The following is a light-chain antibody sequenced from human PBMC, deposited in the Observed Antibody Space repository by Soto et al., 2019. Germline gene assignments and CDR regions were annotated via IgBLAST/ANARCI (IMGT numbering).Light chain of an antibody. J-gene: IGKJ1*01. CDR3: QQYASSPQT. CDR2: DAS. CDR1: QSVSSC. Sequence: EIVLTQSPATLSLSPGERATLSCRASQSVSSCLAWYQQKPGQAPRLLIYDASTRATGIADRFSASGSGTDFTLTISRLEPEDFAVYSCQQYASSPQTFGQGTKVDIK. V-gene: IGKV3-20*01.